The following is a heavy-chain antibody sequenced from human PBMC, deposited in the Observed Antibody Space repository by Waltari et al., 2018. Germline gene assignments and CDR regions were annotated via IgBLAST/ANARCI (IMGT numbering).Heavy chain of an antibody. D-gene: IGHD3-22*01. J-gene: IGHJ4*02. CDR3: AGQINYDSSGYVDY. V-gene: IGHV3-21*01. CDR1: GFTFSSYS. Sequence: EVQLVESGGRLVKPGGSLRLSCAASGFTFSSYSMNWVRQAPGKGLEWVSSISSSRMYIYYADSVKGRFTISRDNAKNSLYLQINSLRAEDTAVYYCAGQINYDSSGYVDYWGQGTLVTVSS. CDR2: ISSSRMYI.